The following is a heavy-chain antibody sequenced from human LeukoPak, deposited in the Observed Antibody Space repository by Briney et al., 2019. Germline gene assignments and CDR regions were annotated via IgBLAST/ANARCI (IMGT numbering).Heavy chain of an antibody. D-gene: IGHD2-2*02. V-gene: IGHV1-2*06. CDR3: ARGSYRANVDI. CDR1: GYTSTGYY. Sequence: GASVKVSCKASGYTSTGYYMHWVRQAPGQGLEWMGRINPSSGDTNYAQKFQARVTVTRDTSISTAYMDLSRLTSDDSAVYYCARGSYRANVDIWGQGTMVTVSS. J-gene: IGHJ3*02. CDR2: INPSSGDT.